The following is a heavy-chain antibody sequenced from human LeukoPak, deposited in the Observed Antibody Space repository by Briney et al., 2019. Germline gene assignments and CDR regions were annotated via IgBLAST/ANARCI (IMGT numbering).Heavy chain of an antibody. CDR1: GGTFSSYS. J-gene: IGHJ4*02. D-gene: IGHD3-22*01. V-gene: IGHV3-21*01. CDR3: ARDPNYYDSSGYYPED. CDR2: ISSSSSYI. Sequence: SCKASGGTFSSYSMNWVRQAPGKGLEWVPSISSSSSYIYYADSVKGRFTISRDNAKNSLYLQMNSLRAEDTAVYYCARDPNYYDSSGYYPEDWGQGTLVTVSS.